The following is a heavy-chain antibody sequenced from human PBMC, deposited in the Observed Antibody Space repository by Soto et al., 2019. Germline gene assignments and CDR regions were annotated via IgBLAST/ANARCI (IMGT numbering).Heavy chain of an antibody. J-gene: IGHJ6*01. V-gene: IGHV1-69*12. CDR2: IIPIEATV. CDR1: GATFTNFV. CDR3: ARDLLGFGYTYGDF. D-gene: IGHD3-10*01. Sequence: QVRLVQSGAEGKRPGPSLKFSCKASGATFTNFVLTSWLRKAPDQGLEWMGGIIPIEATVNYAQKFQGRITLTADESTTTAYMDLGSLSSEDTAVYYCARDLLGFGYTYGDFWGQGTTVTVS.